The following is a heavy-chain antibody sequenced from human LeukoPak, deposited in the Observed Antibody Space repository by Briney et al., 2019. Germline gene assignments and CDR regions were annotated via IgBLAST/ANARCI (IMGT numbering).Heavy chain of an antibody. J-gene: IGHJ6*01. D-gene: IGHD3-3*01. Sequence: ASVTVSCKASGYTFTGYDMHWVRQAPGQGLEWMGRINPNSGGANYAQKFQGRVTMTRATSISTPYLDLSRLRSDDTDVYYCASHDDFWSGSSGAYYYYAMDVWGQGTTVTLSS. CDR1: GYTFTGYD. V-gene: IGHV1-2*05. CDR2: INPNSGGA. CDR3: ASHDDFWSGSSGAYYYYAMDV.